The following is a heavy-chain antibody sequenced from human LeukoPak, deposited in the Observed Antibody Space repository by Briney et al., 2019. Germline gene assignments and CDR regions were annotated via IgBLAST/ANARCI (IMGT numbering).Heavy chain of an antibody. Sequence: GGSLRLSCAASGFTSSDYSMNWVRQAPGKGLHWVAVISYDGSNKYYADSVKGRFTISRDNSKNTLYLQLNSLRPEDTALYYCARDGYCSSTGCSAYFFDSWGQGTLVTVSS. V-gene: IGHV3-30*03. J-gene: IGHJ4*02. CDR3: ARDGYCSSTGCSAYFFDS. CDR1: GFTSSDYS. CDR2: ISYDGSNK. D-gene: IGHD2-2*03.